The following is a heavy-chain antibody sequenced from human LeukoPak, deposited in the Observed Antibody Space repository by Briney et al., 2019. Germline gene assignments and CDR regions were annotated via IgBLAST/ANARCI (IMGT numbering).Heavy chain of an antibody. CDR2: ISWDGGST. V-gene: IGHV3-43*01. D-gene: IGHD5-18*01. CDR1: GFTFDDYT. CDR3: AKDESSGYSYGSFDY. J-gene: IGHJ4*02. Sequence: GGSLRLSCAASGFTFDDYTMHWVRQAPGKGLEWVSLISWDGGSTYYADSVKGRFTISRDNSKNTLYLQMNSQRAEDTAVYYCAKDESSGYSYGSFDYWGQGTLVTVSS.